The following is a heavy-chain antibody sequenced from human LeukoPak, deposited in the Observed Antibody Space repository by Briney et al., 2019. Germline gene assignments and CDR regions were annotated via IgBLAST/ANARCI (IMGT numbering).Heavy chain of an antibody. D-gene: IGHD6-13*01. J-gene: IGHJ4*02. Sequence: PGGSLRLSCAASGFTFSSYSMNCVRQAPGKGLEWVSSISSSRSYIYYADSVKVRLTISRDNAKNSLYLQMNSLRAEDRAVYYCARDNLTAAGPAGAPDYWGQGTLVTVSS. CDR1: GFTFSSYS. CDR2: ISSSRSYI. CDR3: ARDNLTAAGPAGAPDY. V-gene: IGHV3-21*01.